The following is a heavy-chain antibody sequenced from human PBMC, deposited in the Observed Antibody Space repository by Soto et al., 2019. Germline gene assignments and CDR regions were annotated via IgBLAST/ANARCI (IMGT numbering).Heavy chain of an antibody. V-gene: IGHV3-11*06. CDR2: ISPSSSYT. Sequence: VQLVESGGALVKPGGSLRLSCAASGFTFSDFYMSWIRQAPGKGLECVSYISPSSSYTSYADSVKGRFMISRDHAKNLLYLQMNSLRAEDTAVYYCARDRPVSGRAMDVWGQGTTVTVSS. CDR1: GFTFSDFY. CDR3: ARDRPVSGRAMDV. J-gene: IGHJ6*02. D-gene: IGHD1-26*01.